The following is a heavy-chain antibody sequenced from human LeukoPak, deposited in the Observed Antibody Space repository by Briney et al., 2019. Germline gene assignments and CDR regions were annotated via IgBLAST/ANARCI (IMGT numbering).Heavy chain of an antibody. CDR3: ARHDNDDDFDY. J-gene: IGHJ4*02. CDR1: GYTFTRYA. Sequence: GASVKVSCKASGYTFTRYAINWLRQAPGQGLEWKGWINTYTANPAYAQGFTERFVFSLDTSVTTAYLQISNLKTEDTAVYYCARHDNDDDFDYWGQGTLVTVSS. CDR2: INTYTANP. V-gene: IGHV7-4-1*02. D-gene: IGHD3-16*01.